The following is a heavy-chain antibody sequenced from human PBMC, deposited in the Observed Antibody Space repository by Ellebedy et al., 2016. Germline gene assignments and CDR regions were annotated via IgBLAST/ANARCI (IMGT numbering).Heavy chain of an antibody. CDR1: GGTFSSYA. CDR2: IIPIFGTA. Sequence: SVKVSCXASGGTFSSYAISWVRQAPGQGLEWMGGIIPIFGTANYAQKFQGRVTITADESTSTAYMELSSLRSEDTAVYYCARGSTKGYCSSTSCYTNAFDIWGQGTMVTVSS. CDR3: ARGSTKGYCSSTSCYTNAFDI. V-gene: IGHV1-69*13. D-gene: IGHD2-2*02. J-gene: IGHJ3*02.